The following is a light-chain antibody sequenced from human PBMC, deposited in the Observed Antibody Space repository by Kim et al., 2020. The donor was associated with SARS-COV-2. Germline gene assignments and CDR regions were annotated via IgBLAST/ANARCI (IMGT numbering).Light chain of an antibody. V-gene: IGKV1-39*01. CDR1: ESISSY. J-gene: IGKJ2*01. CDR3: QQSDSTPYT. CDR2: AAS. Sequence: ASVRDRGTCTCRASESISSYLNWYQQKPGKAPTLLIYAASSLQSGVPSRFSGSGSGTDFTLTISSLQPEDFATYYCQQSDSTPYTFGQGTKLEI.